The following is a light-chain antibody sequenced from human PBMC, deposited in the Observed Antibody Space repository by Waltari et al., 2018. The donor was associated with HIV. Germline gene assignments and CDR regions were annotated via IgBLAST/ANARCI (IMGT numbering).Light chain of an antibody. J-gene: IGLJ3*02. CDR3: CSYAGSYSWV. CDR1: SSDVGGYNY. CDR2: GVS. Sequence: QSALTQPRSVSGSPGQSVTISCTGTSSDVGGYNYVSWYQQHPGKAPKLIIYGVSKRPSGVPDRFSGSKSGNTASLTISGLQAEDEADYYCCSYAGSYSWVFGGGTKLTVL. V-gene: IGLV2-11*01.